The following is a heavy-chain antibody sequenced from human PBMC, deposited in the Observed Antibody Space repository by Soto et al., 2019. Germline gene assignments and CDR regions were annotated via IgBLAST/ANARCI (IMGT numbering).Heavy chain of an antibody. Sequence: QVQLVQSGAEVKKPGSSVKVSCKASGGTFSSYAISWVRQAPGQGLEWMGGIIPIFGTANYAQKFQGRVTITADEPTSTAYMELSSLKSEDTSVYYCARAPTPPYCSGGSCYSRFDYWGQGTLVTASS. V-gene: IGHV1-69*01. CDR1: GGTFSSYA. CDR2: IIPIFGTA. D-gene: IGHD2-15*01. CDR3: ARAPTPPYCSGGSCYSRFDY. J-gene: IGHJ4*02.